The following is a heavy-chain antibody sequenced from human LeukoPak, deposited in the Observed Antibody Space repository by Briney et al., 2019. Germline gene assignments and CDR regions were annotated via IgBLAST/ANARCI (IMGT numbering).Heavy chain of an antibody. CDR3: ARGPYYYDSSGYLRVDPDDY. D-gene: IGHD3-22*01. CDR2: IIPILGIA. CDR1: GGTFSSYA. V-gene: IGHV1-69*04. J-gene: IGHJ4*02. Sequence: SVKVSCKASGGTFSSYAISWVRQAPGQGLEWMGRIIPILGIANYAQKFQGRVTITADKSTSTAYMELSSLRSEGTAVYYCARGPYYYDSSGYLRVDPDDYWGQGTLVTVSS.